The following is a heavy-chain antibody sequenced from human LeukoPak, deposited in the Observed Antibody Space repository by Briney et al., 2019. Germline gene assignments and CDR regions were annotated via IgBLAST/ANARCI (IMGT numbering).Heavy chain of an antibody. D-gene: IGHD1-26*01. Sequence: SETLSLTCTVSGGSLSSGSYYWSWIRQPPGKGLEWIGYIYYSGSTNYNPSLKSRVTISVDTSKNQFSLKLSSVTAADTAVYYCARSQQWELLRYAFDIWGQGTMVTVSS. CDR2: IYYSGST. J-gene: IGHJ3*02. CDR3: ARSQQWELLRYAFDI. V-gene: IGHV4-61*01. CDR1: GGSLSSGSYY.